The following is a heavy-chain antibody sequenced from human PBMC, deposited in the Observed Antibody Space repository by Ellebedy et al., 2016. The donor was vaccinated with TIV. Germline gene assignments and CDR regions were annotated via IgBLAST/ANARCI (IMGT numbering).Heavy chain of an antibody. CDR1: GFTFSSFA. Sequence: GESLKISCAASGFTFSSFAIHWVRQAPGKGLEWLSVMSAGGDNTYHADSVKGRFTISRDNAKNTLYLQMNRLRPEDTAVYYWAKGTSSGFNYDRVGFEYWGQGTLVTVSS. V-gene: IGHV3-23*01. CDR3: AKGTSSGFNYDRVGFEY. J-gene: IGHJ4*02. CDR2: MSAGGDNT. D-gene: IGHD3-16*01.